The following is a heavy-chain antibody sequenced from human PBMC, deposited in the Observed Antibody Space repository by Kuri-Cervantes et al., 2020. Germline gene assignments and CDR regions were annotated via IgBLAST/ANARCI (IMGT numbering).Heavy chain of an antibody. V-gene: IGHV1-46*01. CDR3: AXDLTDPTDY. J-gene: IGHJ4*02. CDR2: INPSGGST. Sequence: ASVKVSCKASGGTFSSYAISWVRQAPGQGLEWMGIINPSGGSTSYAQKFQGRVTMTRDTSTSTVYMELSSLRSEDTAVYYCAXDLTDPTDYWGQGTLVTVSS. CDR1: GGTFSSYA. D-gene: IGHD3-9*01.